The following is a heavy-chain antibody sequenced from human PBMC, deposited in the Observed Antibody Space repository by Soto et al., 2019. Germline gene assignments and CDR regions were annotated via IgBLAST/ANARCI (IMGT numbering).Heavy chain of an antibody. CDR2: IIPIFGTA. V-gene: IGHV1-69*13. CDR1: GGTFSSYA. CDR3: ARGHSSSWPLYYSYYYGMDV. D-gene: IGHD6-13*01. Sequence: SVKVSCKASGGTFSSYAISWVRQAPGQGLEWMGGIIPIFGTANYAQKFQGRVTITADESTSTAYMELSSLRSEDTAVYYCARGHSSSWPLYYSYYYGMDVWGQGTTVTVSS. J-gene: IGHJ6*02.